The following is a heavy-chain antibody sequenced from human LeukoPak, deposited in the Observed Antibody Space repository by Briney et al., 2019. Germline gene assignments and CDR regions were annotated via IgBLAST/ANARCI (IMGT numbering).Heavy chain of an antibody. J-gene: IGHJ4*02. CDR2: IKEDGSEK. CDR3: ARVRSGTYFDY. Sequence: PGGSLRLSCVASGFTFSSNWMSWVRQAPGRGLEWVANIKEDGSEKYYVDSVKGRFTISRDNAKNSLYLQMNSLRAEDTAVYYCARVRSGTYFDYWGQGTLVTVSS. CDR1: GFTFSSNW. D-gene: IGHD1-26*01. V-gene: IGHV3-7*05.